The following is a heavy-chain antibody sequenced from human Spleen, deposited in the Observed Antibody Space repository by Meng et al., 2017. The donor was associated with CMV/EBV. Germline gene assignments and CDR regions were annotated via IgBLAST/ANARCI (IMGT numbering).Heavy chain of an antibody. CDR2: IWYDGSNK. J-gene: IGHJ4*02. V-gene: IGHV3-33*01. CDR3: ARDLGKGGAF. D-gene: IGHD3-16*01. Sequence: GGSLRLSCAASGFTFSSYGMHWVRQAPGKGLEWVAVIWYDGSNKYYSDSVKGRFTVSRDNSKNTLYLQMNRLRVEDTAVYFCARDLGKGGAFWGQGTLVTVSS. CDR1: GFTFSSYG.